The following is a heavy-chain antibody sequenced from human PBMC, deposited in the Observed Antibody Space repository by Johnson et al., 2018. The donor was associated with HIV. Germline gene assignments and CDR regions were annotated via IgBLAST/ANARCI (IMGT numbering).Heavy chain of an antibody. V-gene: IGHV3-11*04. Sequence: QVQLVESGGGVVQPGRSLRLSCAASGFTFSDYYMSWIRQAPGKGLEWVSYITGSGTVVYYADSVKGRFTISRDNAKNSLYLQMNSLRADDTAVYYCARGGSDVFDIWGQGTMVTVSS. J-gene: IGHJ3*02. CDR3: ARGGSDVFDI. CDR1: GFTFSDYY. D-gene: IGHD3-16*01. CDR2: ITGSGTVV.